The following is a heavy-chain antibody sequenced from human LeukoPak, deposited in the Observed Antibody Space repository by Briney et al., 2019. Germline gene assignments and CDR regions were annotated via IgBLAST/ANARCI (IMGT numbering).Heavy chain of an antibody. Sequence: SETLSLTCTVSGGSISSYYWSWIRQPPGKGLEWIGYIYYSGTTNYNSSLKSRVTISVDTSKNQFSPKLSSVTAADTAVYYCARHNYYDSPFDYWGQGTLVTV. V-gene: IGHV4-59*08. CDR3: ARHNYYDSPFDY. CDR1: GGSISSYY. D-gene: IGHD3-22*01. CDR2: IYYSGTT. J-gene: IGHJ4*02.